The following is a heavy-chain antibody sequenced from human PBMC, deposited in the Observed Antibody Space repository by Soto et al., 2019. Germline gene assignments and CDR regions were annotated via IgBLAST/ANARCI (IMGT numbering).Heavy chain of an antibody. CDR1: GYTVINYG. D-gene: IGHD2-8*02. CDR2: INTYSDRT. CDR3: ARDYTGRGYFDH. Sequence: ASVKVSCKASGYTVINYGISWVRQAPGQGLEWLGWINTYSDRTNYAQEFQGRVSMTTEKSTSTVYMELRSLRSGDTALYYCARDYTGRGYFDHWGQGSLVTVSS. J-gene: IGHJ4*02. V-gene: IGHV1-18*04.